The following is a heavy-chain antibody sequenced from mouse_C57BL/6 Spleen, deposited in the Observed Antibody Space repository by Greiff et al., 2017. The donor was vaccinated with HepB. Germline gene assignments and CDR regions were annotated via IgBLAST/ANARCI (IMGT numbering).Heavy chain of an antibody. CDR2: IWTGGGT. CDR3: ARSAAYDAGSPCAMDY. Sequence: VMLVESGPGLVAPSQSLSITCTVSGFSLTSYAISWVRQPPGKGLEWLGVIWTGGGTNYNSALKSRLSTSKDNSKSQVFLKMNSLQTDDTARYYCARSAAYDAGSPCAMDYWGQGTSVTVSS. CDR1: GFSLTSYA. D-gene: IGHD2-12*01. V-gene: IGHV2-9-1*01. J-gene: IGHJ4*01.